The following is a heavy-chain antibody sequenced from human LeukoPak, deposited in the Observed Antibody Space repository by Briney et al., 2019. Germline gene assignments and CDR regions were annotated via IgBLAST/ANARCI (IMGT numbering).Heavy chain of an antibody. CDR1: GESVSGFY. CDR2: ISHSGST. CDR3: ARDITVTTGYDP. D-gene: IGHD4-17*01. J-gene: IGHJ5*02. V-gene: IGHV4-34*01. Sequence: SETLSLTCAVYGESVSGFYWIWIRQPPGKGLEWIGEISHSGSTNYNPSLKSRVTISIDASKNQFSLNLNSVTAADTAVYYCARDITVTTGYDPWGQGTLVTVSS.